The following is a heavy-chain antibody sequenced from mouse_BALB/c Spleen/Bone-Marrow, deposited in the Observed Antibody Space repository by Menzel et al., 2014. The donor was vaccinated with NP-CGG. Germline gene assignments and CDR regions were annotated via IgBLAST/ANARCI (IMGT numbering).Heavy chain of an antibody. V-gene: IGHV5-9-4*01. Sequence: EVKLVESGEGLVKPGGSLKLSCAASGFTFSSYAMSWVRQSPEKRLEWVAEISSGGSYTYYPDTVTGRFTISRDNAKNTLYLEMSSLRSEDTAMYYCARDRGYFDYWGQGTTFTVSS. D-gene: IGHD3-1*01. CDR2: ISSGGSYT. CDR1: GFTFSSYA. J-gene: IGHJ2*01. CDR3: ARDRGYFDY.